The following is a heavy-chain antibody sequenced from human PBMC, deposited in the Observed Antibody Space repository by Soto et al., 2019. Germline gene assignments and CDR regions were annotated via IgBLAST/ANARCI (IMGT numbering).Heavy chain of an antibody. CDR1: GFTFSSYD. J-gene: IGHJ4*02. V-gene: IGHV3-13*01. CDR3: ARDQGGAVAGTIDY. Sequence: GGSLRLSCAASGFTFSSYDMHWVRQATGKGLEWVSAIGTAGDTYYPGSVKGRFTISRENAKNSLYLQMNSLRAEDTAVYYCARDQGGAVAGTIDYWGQGTLVTVSS. D-gene: IGHD6-19*01. CDR2: IGTAGDT.